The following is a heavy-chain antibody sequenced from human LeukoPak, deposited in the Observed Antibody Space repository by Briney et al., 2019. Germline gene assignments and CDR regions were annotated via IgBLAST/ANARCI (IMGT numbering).Heavy chain of an antibody. J-gene: IGHJ4*02. CDR1: TFTFSGYA. D-gene: IGHD3-10*01. Sequence: GGSLRLSCAASTFTFSGYAMHWVRQAPGKGLEWVSYISTSSSYRNYADSVKDRFTISRDNAKNSLYLQMNSLRAEDTAVYYCARETGDGSGSYPDYWGQGTLVTVSS. V-gene: IGHV3-21*05. CDR3: ARETGDGSGSYPDY. CDR2: ISTSSSYR.